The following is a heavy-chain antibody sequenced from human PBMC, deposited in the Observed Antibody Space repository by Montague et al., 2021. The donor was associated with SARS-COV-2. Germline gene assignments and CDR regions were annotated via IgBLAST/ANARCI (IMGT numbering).Heavy chain of an antibody. CDR1: GDSITNNYY. CDR2: IYHSGTT. D-gene: IGHD2-21*01. J-gene: IGHJ4*02. CDR3: ARRHIVASNRACDY. Sequence: SETLSLTCTVSGDSITNNYYWGWIRQPPGKGLEWIGTIYHSGTTYYNPSLKSRVTISVDTSNHQFSLKLTVVTAADTAVYYFARRHIVASNRACDYWGQGTLVTVSS. V-gene: IGHV4-38-2*02.